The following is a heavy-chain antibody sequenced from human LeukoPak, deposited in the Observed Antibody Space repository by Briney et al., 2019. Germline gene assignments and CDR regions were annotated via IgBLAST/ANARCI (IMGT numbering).Heavy chain of an antibody. D-gene: IGHD2-15*01. J-gene: IGHJ5*02. CDR3: ARDLEYCSGGSCYDWFDP. CDR1: GFTFSSSS. V-gene: IGHV3-21*01. CDR2: ISSSSSYI. Sequence: GGSLRLSCAAAGFTFSSSSMNWVRQTPGKGLEWVSSISSSSSYIYYADSVKGRFTISRDNAKNSLYLQMNSLRAEDTAVYYCARDLEYCSGGSCYDWFDPWGQGTLVTVSS.